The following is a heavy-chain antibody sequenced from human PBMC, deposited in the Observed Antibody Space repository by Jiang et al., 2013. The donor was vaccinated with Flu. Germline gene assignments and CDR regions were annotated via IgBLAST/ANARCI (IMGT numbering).Heavy chain of an antibody. J-gene: IGHJ3*02. Sequence: GLVKPSETLSLTCTVSGGSITTYYWSWLRQPPGKGLEWIGGIYHTGSTYYNPSLKSRVTISLDTSKNQFSLKLSSVTAADTAVYYCARDPTYYDYVWGSYRAFDIWGQGTIVKVSS. CDR2: IYHTGST. V-gene: IGHV4-59*12. CDR1: GGSITTYY. CDR3: ARDPTYYDYVWGSYRAFDI. D-gene: IGHD3-16*02.